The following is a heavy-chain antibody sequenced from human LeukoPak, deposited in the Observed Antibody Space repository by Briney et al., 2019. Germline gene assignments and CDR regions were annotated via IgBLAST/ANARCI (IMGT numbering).Heavy chain of an antibody. CDR3: AKMVPVREGYNIIDY. J-gene: IGHJ4*02. Sequence: EASVKVSCKASGYTFTGYYMHWVRQAPGQGLEWMGWINPNSGGTNYAQKFQGRVTMTRDTSISTAYMELSRLRSDDTAVYYCAKMVPVREGYNIIDYGGQETLVTVS. CDR2: INPNSGGT. D-gene: IGHD5-24*01. V-gene: IGHV1-2*02. CDR1: GYTFTGYY.